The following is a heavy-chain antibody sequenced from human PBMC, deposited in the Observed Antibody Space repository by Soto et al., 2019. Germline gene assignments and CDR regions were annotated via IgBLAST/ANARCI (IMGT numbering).Heavy chain of an antibody. V-gene: IGHV3-9*01. CDR1: GFTFDDYA. D-gene: IGHD6-19*01. CDR2: ISWNSGSI. CDR3: AKGIRAVAVPSPFDY. Sequence: EVQLVESGGGLVQPGRSLRLSCAASGFTFDDYAMHWVRQAPGKGLEWVSGISWNSGSIGYADSVKGRFTISRDNAKNSLYLQMNSLRAEDTALYYCAKGIRAVAVPSPFDYWGQGTLVTVSS. J-gene: IGHJ4*02.